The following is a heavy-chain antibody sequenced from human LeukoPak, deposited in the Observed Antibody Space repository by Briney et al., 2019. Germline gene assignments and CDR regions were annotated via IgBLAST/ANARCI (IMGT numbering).Heavy chain of an antibody. J-gene: IGHJ4*01. CDR3: VIWNWSQIDY. D-gene: IGHD1-1*01. CDR2: MFYHGST. Sequence: PSETLSLTCSVSGGSINTNSYYWGWIRQPPGRGLEWTGTMFYHGSTSYNSSLRSRVSISVDTSKNQFSLRLTSVTAADTAVYYCVIWNWSQIDYWGHGILVTVSS. CDR1: GGSINTNSYY. V-gene: IGHV4-39*01.